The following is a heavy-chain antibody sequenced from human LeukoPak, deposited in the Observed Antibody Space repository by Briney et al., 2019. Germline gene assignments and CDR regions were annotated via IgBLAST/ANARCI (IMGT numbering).Heavy chain of an antibody. V-gene: IGHV1-3*01. CDR2: INAGNGNT. CDR1: GYTFTSYA. J-gene: IGHJ6*03. Sequence: ASVKVSCKASGYTFTSYAMHWVRQAPGQRLEWMGWINAGNGNTKYSQKFQGRVTITRNTSISTAYMELSSLRSEDTAVYYCARAQIGSEYYYYYMDVWGKGTAVTVSS. CDR3: ARAQIGSEYYYYYMDV. D-gene: IGHD1-14*01.